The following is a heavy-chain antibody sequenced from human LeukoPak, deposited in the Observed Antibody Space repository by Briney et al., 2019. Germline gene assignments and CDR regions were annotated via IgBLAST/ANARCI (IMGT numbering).Heavy chain of an antibody. Sequence: GGSLRLSCAASGFTFSIYAMSWVRQAPGKGLEWVSAITASGHTTYYADSVKGRFTISRDNSKNTLYLQMNSLRAEDTAVYYCAKDGGDPPWYFDYWGQGTLVTVSS. CDR3: AKDGGDPPWYFDY. CDR2: ITASGHTT. CDR1: GFTFSIYA. D-gene: IGHD2-21*02. V-gene: IGHV3-23*01. J-gene: IGHJ4*02.